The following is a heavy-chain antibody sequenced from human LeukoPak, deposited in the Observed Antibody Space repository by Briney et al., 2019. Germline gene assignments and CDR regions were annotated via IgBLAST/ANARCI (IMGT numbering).Heavy chain of an antibody. CDR2: IYYSGST. J-gene: IGHJ4*02. Sequence: PSETLSLTCTASGGSISSYYWSWIRQPPGKGLEWIGYIYYSGSTNYNPSLKSRVTISVDTSKNQFPLKLSSVTAADTAVYYCASVYGSGSYYFDYWGQGTLVTVSS. D-gene: IGHD3-10*01. CDR3: ASVYGSGSYYFDY. V-gene: IGHV4-59*08. CDR1: GGSISSYY.